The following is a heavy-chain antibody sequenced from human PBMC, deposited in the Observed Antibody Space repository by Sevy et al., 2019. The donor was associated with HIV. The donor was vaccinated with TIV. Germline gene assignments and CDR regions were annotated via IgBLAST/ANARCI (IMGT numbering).Heavy chain of an antibody. CDR3: VRAVATNGSF. CDR2: INQNGCVT. D-gene: IGHD2-15*01. CDR1: GFSLNSFW. Sequence: GGSLRLSCAASGFSLNSFWMNWVRQTPGKGLEWVANINQNGCVTYYVDSVKGRFTISRDNSRNLLYLQMTSLRVEDTALYYCVRAVATNGSFWGQGTLVTVSS. J-gene: IGHJ4*02. V-gene: IGHV3-7*01.